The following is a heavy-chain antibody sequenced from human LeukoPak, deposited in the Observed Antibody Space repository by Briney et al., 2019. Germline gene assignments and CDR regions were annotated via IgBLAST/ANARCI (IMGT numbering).Heavy chain of an antibody. CDR1: GFTFRNDE. CDR3: ARGHFGMDV. J-gene: IGHJ6*02. CDR2: INPDGGEK. Sequence: PGGSLRLSCSGSGFTFRNDEMAWVRQAPGKGLEWVANINPDGGEKNYVDSVKGRFTISRDNARNSLYLQMNNLRVEDTAVYYCARGHFGMDVWGQGTTVTVSS. V-gene: IGHV3-7*05.